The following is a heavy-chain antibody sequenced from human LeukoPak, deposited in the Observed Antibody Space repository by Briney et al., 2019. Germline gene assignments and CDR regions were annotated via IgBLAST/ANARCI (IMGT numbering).Heavy chain of an antibody. J-gene: IGHJ5*02. CDR3: ARGLGYCSGGSCYVERGGFDP. CDR1: GFTFSSCS. D-gene: IGHD2-15*01. CDR2: ISSSSSYI. V-gene: IGHV3-21*01. Sequence: PGVSLRLSCAASGFTFSSCSMNWVRQAPGKGLEWVSSISSSSSYIYYADSVKGRFTISRDNAKNSLYLQMNSLRAEDTAVYYCARGLGYCSGGSCYVERGGFDPWGQGTLVTVSS.